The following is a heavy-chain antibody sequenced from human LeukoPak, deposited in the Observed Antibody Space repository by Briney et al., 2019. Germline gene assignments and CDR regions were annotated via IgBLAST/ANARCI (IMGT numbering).Heavy chain of an antibody. CDR2: VSSSSSYT. CDR3: ARVGPAYCGGDCSNWFDP. CDR1: EFTFSDYY. V-gene: IGHV3-11*05. Sequence: GGSLRLSCAASEFTFSDYYMSWIRQAPGKGLEWVSYVSSSSSYTNYADSVKGRFTISRDNAKNSLYLQMNSLRAEDTAVYYCARVGPAYCGGDCSNWFDPWGQGTLVTVSS. D-gene: IGHD2-21*02. J-gene: IGHJ5*02.